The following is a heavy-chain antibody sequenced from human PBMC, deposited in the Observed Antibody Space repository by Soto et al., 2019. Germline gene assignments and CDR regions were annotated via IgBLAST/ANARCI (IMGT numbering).Heavy chain of an antibody. CDR3: ARATSSRNIVVVAAATRSLLDY. D-gene: IGHD2-15*01. V-gene: IGHV1-3*01. J-gene: IGHJ4*02. CDR2: INPGNGTT. CDR1: GYTFTSSA. Sequence: VSVKVSCKASGYTFTSSAMHWVRQAPGQRLEWMGWINPGNGTTKYSQQFQGRVTITRDTVASTAYMELSSLSSEDTALYYCARATSSRNIVVVAAATRSLLDYWGQGTLVTVSS.